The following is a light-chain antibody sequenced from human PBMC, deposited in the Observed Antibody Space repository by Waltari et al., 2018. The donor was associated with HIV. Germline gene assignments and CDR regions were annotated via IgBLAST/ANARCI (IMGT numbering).Light chain of an antibody. CDR2: EVS. V-gene: IGLV2-14*01. CDR1: SSDIGGYNY. J-gene: IGLJ3*02. Sequence: QSALTQPASVSGSPGQSITISCTGTSSDIGGYNYVSWHQHHPGRAPKLIIFEVSYRPSGGSNRFSGSKSGNMASLIISGLLAEDDADYYCSSYTSGTTWVFGGGTKLTVL. CDR3: SSYTSGTTWV.